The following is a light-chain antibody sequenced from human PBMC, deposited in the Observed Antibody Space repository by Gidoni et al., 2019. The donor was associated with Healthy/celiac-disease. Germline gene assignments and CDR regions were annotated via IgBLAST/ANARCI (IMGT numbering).Light chain of an antibody. CDR2: DAP. CDR3: QQRSNWPIFT. V-gene: IGKV3-11*01. CDR1: QSVSSY. J-gene: IGKJ3*01. Sequence: IVLTQSPATLSLSPGERATLSCRASQSVSSYLAWYQQKPGQAPRLLIYDAPNRATGIPARFSGSGSGTDFTLTISSLEPEDFAVYYCQQRSNWPIFTFGPGTKVDIK.